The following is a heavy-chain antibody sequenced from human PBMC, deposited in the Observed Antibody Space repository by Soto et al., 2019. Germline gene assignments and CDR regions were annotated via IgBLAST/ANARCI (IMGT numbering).Heavy chain of an antibody. D-gene: IGHD2-2*01. V-gene: IGHV1-18*01. CDR1: GYTFSNYG. CDR2: ISLYSDGA. CDR3: ARVVPGAEAWFGP. Sequence: QVQLVQSGGEVKRPGASVKVSCKTSGYTFSNYGITWVRQAPGQPLEWLGRISLYSDGANYAQKFQGRVSMTTDTSTTPAYMALRRLRADDTAGYYCARVVPGAEAWFGPWGQGTLVNVSS. J-gene: IGHJ5*02.